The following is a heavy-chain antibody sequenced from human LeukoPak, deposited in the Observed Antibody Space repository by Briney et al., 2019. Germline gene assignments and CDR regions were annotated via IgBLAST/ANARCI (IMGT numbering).Heavy chain of an antibody. D-gene: IGHD6-13*01. CDR3: ARTKYSNSWEHYYYGMDD. CDR2: IWNDGSNQ. Sequence: GGSLRLSCAASGFTFSTSGMHWVRQAPGKGLEWVAVIWNDGSNQYYGASVKGRFTISRDNSKNTLYLQMNSPRAEDTAVYYCARTKYSNSWEHYYYGMDDWGQGTTVTVS. V-gene: IGHV3-33*01. CDR1: GFTFSTSG. J-gene: IGHJ6*02.